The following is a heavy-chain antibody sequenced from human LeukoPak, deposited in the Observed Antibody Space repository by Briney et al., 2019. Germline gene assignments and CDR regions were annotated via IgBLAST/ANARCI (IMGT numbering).Heavy chain of an antibody. CDR3: AKDYDSSGYYFAFDI. CDR1: RFTFGNNA. J-gene: IGHJ3*02. V-gene: IGHV3-30-3*01. CDR2: ISSDGSSK. D-gene: IGHD3-22*01. Sequence: GGSLRLSCAASRFTFGNNAMHWVRQTPGKGLEWVSVISSDGSSKFYADSVKGRFTISRDNSKNTLYLQMNSLRAEDTAVYYCAKDYDSSGYYFAFDIWGQGTMVTVSS.